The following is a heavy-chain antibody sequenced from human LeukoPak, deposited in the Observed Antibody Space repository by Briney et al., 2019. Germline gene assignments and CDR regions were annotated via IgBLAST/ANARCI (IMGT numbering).Heavy chain of an antibody. V-gene: IGHV3-7*01. Sequence: PGGSLRLSYAASGFTISGYWMTWVRQAPGKGLEWVANIKQDGSEKTYVDSVKGRFTISRDNAKNSIYLQMNSLRVEDTAIYYCARDGGTDWYDPWGQGTLVSVSS. D-gene: IGHD3-16*01. CDR1: GFTISGYW. CDR3: ARDGGTDWYDP. J-gene: IGHJ5*02. CDR2: IKQDGSEK.